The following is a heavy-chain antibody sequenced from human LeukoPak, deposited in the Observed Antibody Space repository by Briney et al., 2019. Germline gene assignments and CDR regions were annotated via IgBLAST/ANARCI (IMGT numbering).Heavy chain of an antibody. Sequence: GGSLRLSCAASGFTFSSFGMHWVRQAPGKGLEWVAVISYDGSNKYYADSVKGRFTISRDNSKNTLYLQMNSLRVEDTAVYYCARFRGTSFDYWGQGTLVTVSS. J-gene: IGHJ4*02. D-gene: IGHD1-26*01. V-gene: IGHV3-30*03. CDR3: ARFRGTSFDY. CDR2: ISYDGSNK. CDR1: GFTFSSFG.